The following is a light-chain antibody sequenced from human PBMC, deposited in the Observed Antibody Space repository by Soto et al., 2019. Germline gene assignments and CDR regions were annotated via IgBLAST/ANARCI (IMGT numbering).Light chain of an antibody. CDR2: DAS. Sequence: EIVLTQSPATLSLSPGERATLSCRASQSVSSYLAWYQQKPGQAPTLLIYDASNRATGIPARFSGGGSGTDFTLTISSLEPEDFAVYYCQQRGSWPLTFGGGTKVDIK. CDR1: QSVSSY. V-gene: IGKV3-11*01. J-gene: IGKJ4*01. CDR3: QQRGSWPLT.